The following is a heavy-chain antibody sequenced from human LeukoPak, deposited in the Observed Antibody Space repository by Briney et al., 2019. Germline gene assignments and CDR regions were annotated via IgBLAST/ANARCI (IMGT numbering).Heavy chain of an antibody. J-gene: IGHJ4*02. D-gene: IGHD3-22*01. V-gene: IGHV4-34*01. CDR1: GGSFSGYY. CDR2: INHSGST. Sequence: SETLSLTCAVYGGSFSGYYWSWIRQPPGKGLEWIGEINHSGSTNYNPSLMSRVTISVDTSKNQFSLKLSSVTAADTAVYYCARFAGYYYDSSGYYFPRYYFDYWGQGTLVTVSS. CDR3: ARFAGYYYDSSGYYFPRYYFDY.